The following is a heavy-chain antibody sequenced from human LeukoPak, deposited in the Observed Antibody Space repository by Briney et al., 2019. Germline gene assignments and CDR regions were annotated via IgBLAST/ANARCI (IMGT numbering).Heavy chain of an antibody. D-gene: IGHD4-17*01. CDR3: VKRGRSDDYAYDS. CDR2: ISSSGIYT. V-gene: IGHV3-64D*06. CDR1: GFTFSSFA. Sequence: GGSLRLSCSASGFTFSSFAMHWVRQAPGKGLQYVSAISSSGIYTYYADAVKGRFTISRDNSKNTLYLQMTGLRGEDTAVYYCVKRGRSDDYAYDSWGQGTLVSVSS. J-gene: IGHJ4*02.